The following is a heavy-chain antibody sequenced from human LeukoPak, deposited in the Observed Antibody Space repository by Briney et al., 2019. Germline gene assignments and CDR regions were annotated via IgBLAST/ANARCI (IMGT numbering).Heavy chain of an antibody. D-gene: IGHD6-19*01. Sequence: SETRSLASTVAGASTSSYYWSWIRQPAGKVLEWIGRIYTSGRTNYNPSLKSRVTMSVDTSKNQFSLKLSSVTAADTAVYYCARGRGWYLYEWFDPWGQGTLVTVSS. V-gene: IGHV4-4*07. J-gene: IGHJ5*02. CDR1: GASTSSYY. CDR2: IYTSGRT. CDR3: ARGRGWYLYEWFDP.